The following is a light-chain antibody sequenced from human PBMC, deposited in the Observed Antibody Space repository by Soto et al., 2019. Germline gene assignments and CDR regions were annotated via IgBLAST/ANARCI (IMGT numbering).Light chain of an antibody. CDR3: QQYGSSRTWT. CDR1: QSVISN. Sequence: EIVMTQSPDTLSVSPGERATLFCRASQSVISNLAWYQQKPGQAPRLLIYGASSRATGIPDRFSGSGSGTDFTLTISRLEPEDFAVYYCQQYGSSRTWTFGQGTKVDIK. J-gene: IGKJ1*01. CDR2: GAS. V-gene: IGKV3-20*01.